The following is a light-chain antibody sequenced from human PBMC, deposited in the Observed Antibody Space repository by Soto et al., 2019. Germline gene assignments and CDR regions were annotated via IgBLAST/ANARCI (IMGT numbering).Light chain of an antibody. CDR1: SSDVGGYNF. CDR3: SSYGGSNNVV. CDR2: EVT. V-gene: IGLV2-8*01. Sequence: QSVLTQPPSASGSPGQSVTISCTGTSSDVGGYNFVSWYQQHPAKAPKLIIYEVTKRPSGVPDRFSGSKSFNTAALTVSGLQDEDEGDYYCSSYGGSNNVVFGTGTKLTVL. J-gene: IGLJ1*01.